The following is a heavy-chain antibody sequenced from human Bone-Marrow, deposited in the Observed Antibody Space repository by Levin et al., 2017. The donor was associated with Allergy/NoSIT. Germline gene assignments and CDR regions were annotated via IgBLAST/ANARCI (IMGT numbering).Heavy chain of an antibody. J-gene: IGHJ6*03. V-gene: IGHV3-23*01. CDR2: ISGSGGST. Sequence: GGSLRLSCAASGFTFSSYAMSWVRQAPGKGLEWVSAISGSGGSTYYADSVKGRFTISRDNSKNTLYLQMNSLRAEDTAVYYCAKDPFVRYYYYMDVWGKGTTVTVSS. D-gene: IGHD3-10*01. CDR1: GFTFSSYA. CDR3: AKDPFVRYYYYMDV.